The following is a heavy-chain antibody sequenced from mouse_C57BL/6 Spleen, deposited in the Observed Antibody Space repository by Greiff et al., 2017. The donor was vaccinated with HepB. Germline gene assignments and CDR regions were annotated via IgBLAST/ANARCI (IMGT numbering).Heavy chain of an antibody. Sequence: QVQLKESGPGLVQPSQSLSITCTVSGFSLTSYGVHWVRQSPGKGLEWLGVIWSGGSTDYNAAFISRLSISKDNSKSQVFFKMNSLQADDTAIYYCASPTVVASSPGYFDVWGTGTTVTVSS. CDR2: IWSGGST. V-gene: IGHV2-2*01. D-gene: IGHD1-1*01. CDR1: GFSLTSYG. J-gene: IGHJ1*03. CDR3: ASPTVVASSPGYFDV.